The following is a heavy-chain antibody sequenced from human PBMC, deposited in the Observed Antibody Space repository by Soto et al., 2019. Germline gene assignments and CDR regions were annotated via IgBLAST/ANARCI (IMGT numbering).Heavy chain of an antibody. CDR1: GGSISSSSYY. J-gene: IGHJ3*02. V-gene: IGHV4-39*01. CDR3: ARQGQGIDAFDI. CDR2: IYYSGST. D-gene: IGHD1-20*01. Sequence: QLQLQESGPGLVKPSETLSLTCTVSGGSISSSSYYWGWIRQPPGKGLEWIGSIYYSGSTYYNPSLKSRVTISVDTSKNQFSLKLSSVTAADTAVYYCARQGQGIDAFDIWGQGTMVTVSS.